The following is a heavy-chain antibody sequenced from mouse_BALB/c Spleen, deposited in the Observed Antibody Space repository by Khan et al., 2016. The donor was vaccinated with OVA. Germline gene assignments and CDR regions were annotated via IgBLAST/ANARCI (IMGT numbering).Heavy chain of an antibody. Sequence: DLVKPGASVKLSCKASGYTFTSYWINWIKQRPGQGLEWIGRISPGSGTPYYNEMFKGKATLTVDTSSSTAYLQLSSLSSEGSADYFCARENYYGSSHYAMDYWGQGTSVTVSS. J-gene: IGHJ4*01. V-gene: IGHV1S41*01. CDR3: ARENYYGSSHYAMDY. CDR1: GYTFTSYW. CDR2: ISPGSGTP. D-gene: IGHD1-1*01.